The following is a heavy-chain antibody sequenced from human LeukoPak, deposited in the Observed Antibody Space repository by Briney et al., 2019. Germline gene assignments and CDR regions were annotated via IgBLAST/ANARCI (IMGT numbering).Heavy chain of an antibody. D-gene: IGHD6-6*01. CDR1: GFTFSSYA. CDR2: ISGSGGST. Sequence: PGGSLRLSCAASGFTFSSYAMSWVRQAPGQGLEWVSAISGSGGSTYYADSVKGRLTIPRDNSKNPLYLQMNRLRAEVTAVYYCATYSIAAPYFDYWGQGTLVTVSS. V-gene: IGHV3-23*01. J-gene: IGHJ4*02. CDR3: ATYSIAAPYFDY.